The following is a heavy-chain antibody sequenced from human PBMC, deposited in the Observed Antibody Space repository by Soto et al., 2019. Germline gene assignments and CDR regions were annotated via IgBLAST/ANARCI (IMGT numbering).Heavy chain of an antibody. V-gene: IGHV3-23*01. CDR3: AKDQTGTTLVPPGAFYI. J-gene: IGHJ3*02. CDR1: GFTFSSYA. CDR2: ISGSGGST. Sequence: WGSLILSGAASGFTFSSYAMSWVRQAPGKGLEWVSAISGSGGSTYYAASVKCRFTISRDNSKNTLYLQMNSLRAEDTAVYYCAKDQTGTTLVPPGAFYIWGQGTMVTVSS. D-gene: IGHD1-1*01.